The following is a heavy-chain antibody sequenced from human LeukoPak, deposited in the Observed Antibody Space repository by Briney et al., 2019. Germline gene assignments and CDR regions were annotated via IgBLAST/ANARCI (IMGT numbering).Heavy chain of an antibody. CDR2: IYYSGST. CDR3: ARGSSSTSCYDY. Sequence: PSESLSFTCTVSGGSISSSSYYWGWIRQPPGKGLEWIGSIYYSGSTYYNPSLKSRVTISVDTSKNQFSLKLSSVTAADTAVYYCARGSSSTSCYDYWGQGTLVTVSS. J-gene: IGHJ4*02. D-gene: IGHD2-2*01. CDR1: GGSISSSSYY. V-gene: IGHV4-39*07.